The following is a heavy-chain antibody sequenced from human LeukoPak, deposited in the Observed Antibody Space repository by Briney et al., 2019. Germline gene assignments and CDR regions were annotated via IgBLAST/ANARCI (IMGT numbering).Heavy chain of an antibody. CDR3: ARVGYCSGATCEGRDWFDP. Sequence: GGSLRLSCAASGFSFSSYWMTWVRQAPGKGLEPVASVKHDGSVNYYVDSIKGRFTISRDNAKNSLFLQMNSLRVEDTAVYFCARVGYCSGATCEGRDWFDPWGQGTLVTVSS. CDR2: VKHDGSVN. J-gene: IGHJ5*02. D-gene: IGHD2-15*01. V-gene: IGHV3-7*04. CDR1: GFSFSSYW.